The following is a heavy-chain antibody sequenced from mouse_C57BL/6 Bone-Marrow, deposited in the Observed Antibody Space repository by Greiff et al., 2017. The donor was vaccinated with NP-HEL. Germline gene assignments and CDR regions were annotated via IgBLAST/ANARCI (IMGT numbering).Heavy chain of an antibody. J-gene: IGHJ1*03. Sequence: VKLQQPGAELVKPGASVKLSCKASGYTFTSYWMHWVKQRPGQGLEWIGMIHPNSGSTNYNEKFKSKATLTVDKSSSTAYMQLSSLTSEDSAVYYCARRDFYYDYDWYCDVWGTGTTVTVSS. CDR3: ARRDFYYDYDWYCDV. CDR1: GYTFTSYW. D-gene: IGHD2-4*01. CDR2: IHPNSGST. V-gene: IGHV1-64*01.